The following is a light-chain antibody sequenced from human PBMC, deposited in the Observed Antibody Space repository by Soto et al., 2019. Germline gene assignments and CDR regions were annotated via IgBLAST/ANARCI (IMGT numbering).Light chain of an antibody. CDR2: KAT. CDR3: QQYNSYSLT. V-gene: IGKV1-5*03. J-gene: IGKJ4*01. CDR1: ESISSW. Sequence: DIQMTQSPSTLSASVGDRVNITCRASESISSWLAWYQQKPGKAPKVLIYKATSLESGVPSRFSGSGTGTEFTLTISSRQPNDFATYYCQQYNSYSLTFGGGTKVEIK.